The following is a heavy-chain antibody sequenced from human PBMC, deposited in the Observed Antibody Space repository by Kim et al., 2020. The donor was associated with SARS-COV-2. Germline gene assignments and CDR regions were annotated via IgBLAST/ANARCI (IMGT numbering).Heavy chain of an antibody. Sequence: STYYNPSLKSRVTISVDTSKNQFSLKLSSVTAADTAVYYCARWGGWGFDYWGQGTLVTVSS. D-gene: IGHD6-19*01. V-gene: IGHV4-39*01. CDR2: ST. J-gene: IGHJ4*02. CDR3: ARWGGWGFDY.